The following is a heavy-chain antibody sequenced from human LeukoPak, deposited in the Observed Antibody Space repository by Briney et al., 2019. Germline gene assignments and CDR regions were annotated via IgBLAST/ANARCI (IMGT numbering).Heavy chain of an antibody. Sequence: GGSLRLSCAASGFTFSGYWMSWVRQAPGKGLEWVANIKQAGSDKYYADSVKGRFTISRDNSKNTLYLQMGSLRAEDMAVYYCARIINWGYDYWGQGTLVTVSS. CDR2: IKQAGSDK. J-gene: IGHJ4*02. V-gene: IGHV3-7*02. D-gene: IGHD7-27*01. CDR1: GFTFSGYW. CDR3: ARIINWGYDY.